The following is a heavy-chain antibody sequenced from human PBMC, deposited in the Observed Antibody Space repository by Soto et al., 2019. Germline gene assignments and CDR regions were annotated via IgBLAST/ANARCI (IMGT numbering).Heavy chain of an antibody. J-gene: IGHJ5*01. CDR1: GYSICNLDYF. Sequence: PSETLSLTCSVSGYSICNLDYFWAWIRQPPGQALESIGYIYKSATTYYNPSFESRVAISVDTSKSQFSLNVTSVTAADTAVYFCARGRYCLTGRCFPNWFDSWGQGALVTVSS. CDR3: ARGRYCLTGRCFPNWFDS. V-gene: IGHV4-30-4*01. CDR2: IYKSATT. D-gene: IGHD7-27*01.